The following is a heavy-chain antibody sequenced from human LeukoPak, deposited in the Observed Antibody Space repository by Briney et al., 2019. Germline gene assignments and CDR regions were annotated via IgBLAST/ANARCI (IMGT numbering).Heavy chain of an antibody. D-gene: IGHD6-13*01. CDR2: ITGSGVST. CDR1: GFTFSNYA. V-gene: IGHV3-23*01. J-gene: IGHJ4*02. Sequence: GGSLTLSCAASGFTFSNYAMNWVPQAPGKGLEWVSTITGSGVSTYYADSVNGRFTISRDNSKNTLYLQMSSLRAEDTAVYYCAKDPDGQYTYSWYCTDYWGQGTLVTVSS. CDR3: AKDPDGQYTYSWYCTDY.